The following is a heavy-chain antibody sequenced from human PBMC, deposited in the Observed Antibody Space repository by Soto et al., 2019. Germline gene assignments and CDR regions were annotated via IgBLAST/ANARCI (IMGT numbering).Heavy chain of an antibody. D-gene: IGHD3-9*01. CDR3: AKCSTVLRYFDWLLDNNWFDP. J-gene: IGHJ5*02. CDR2: ISGSGGST. V-gene: IGHV3-23*01. Sequence: GGSLRLSCAASGFTFSSYAMSWVRQAPGKGLEWVSAISGSGGSTYYADSVKGRFTISRDNSKNTLYLQMNSLRAEDTAVYYCAKCSTVLRYFDWLLDNNWFDPWGQGTLVTVSS. CDR1: GFTFSSYA.